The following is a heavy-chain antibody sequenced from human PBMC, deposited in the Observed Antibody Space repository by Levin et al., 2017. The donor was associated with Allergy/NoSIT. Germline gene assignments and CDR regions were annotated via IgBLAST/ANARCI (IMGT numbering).Heavy chain of an antibody. CDR3: ASQGCSGGSCYQGGRYYGMDV. CDR2: ISSSGSTI. CDR1: GFTFSSYE. J-gene: IGHJ6*02. D-gene: IGHD2-15*01. V-gene: IGHV3-48*03. Sequence: GESLKISCAASGFTFSSYEMNWVRQAPGKGLEWVSYISSSGSTIYYADSVKGRFTISRDNAKNSLYLQMNSLRAEDTAVYYCASQGCSGGSCYQGGRYYGMDVWGQGTTVTVSS.